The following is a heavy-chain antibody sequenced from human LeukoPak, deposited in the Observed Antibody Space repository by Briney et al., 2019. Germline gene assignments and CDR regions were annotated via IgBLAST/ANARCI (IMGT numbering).Heavy chain of an antibody. CDR1: GGSISSSSYY. V-gene: IGHV4-39*01. J-gene: IGHJ4*02. CDR2: IYYSGST. D-gene: IGHD4-17*01. Sequence: SETLSLTCTVSGGSISSSSYYWGWIRQPSGKGLEWIGSIYYSGSTYYNPSLKSRVTISVDTSKNQFSLKLSSVTAADTAVYYCARLVTTVTHFDYWGQGTLVTVSS. CDR3: ARLVTTVTHFDY.